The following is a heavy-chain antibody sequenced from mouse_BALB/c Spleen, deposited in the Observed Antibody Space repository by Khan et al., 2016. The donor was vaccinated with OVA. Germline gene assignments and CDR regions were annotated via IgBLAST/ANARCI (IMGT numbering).Heavy chain of an antibody. CDR1: GFTFSDYY. D-gene: IGHD2-3*01. CDR3: ARASYDEFAY. V-gene: IGHV5-4*02. Sequence: EVELVESGGGLVKPGGSLKLPCAASGFTFSDYYMYWVRQTPEKRLEWVATISDGGSYTYYPDSVKGRFTISSDNAKNNLYLVMSSLKSDDTAMYYCARASYDEFAYWGQGTLVTVSA. J-gene: IGHJ3*01. CDR2: ISDGGSYT.